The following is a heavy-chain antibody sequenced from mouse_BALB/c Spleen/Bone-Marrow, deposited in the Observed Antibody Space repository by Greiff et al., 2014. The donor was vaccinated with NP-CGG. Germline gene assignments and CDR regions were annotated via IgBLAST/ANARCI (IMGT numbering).Heavy chain of an antibody. Sequence: DLVKPGASVKLSCKASGYTFTNYWINWIKQRPGQGLEWIGRIAPGSGSTYYNEMFKGKTTLTVDTSSSTAYIQLSSLSSEDSDVYFCARERYGYDGWYFAVWGAGTTVTVSS. CDR3: ARERYGYDGWYFAV. V-gene: IGHV1S41*01. J-gene: IGHJ1*01. D-gene: IGHD2-2*01. CDR1: GYTFTNYW. CDR2: IAPGSGST.